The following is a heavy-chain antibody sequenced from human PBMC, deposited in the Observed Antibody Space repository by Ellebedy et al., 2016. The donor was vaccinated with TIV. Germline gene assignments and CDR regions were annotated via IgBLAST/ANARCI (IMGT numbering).Heavy chain of an antibody. CDR1: GGSFSGYY. CDR2: INHSGST. Sequence: SETLSLXXAVYGGSFSGYYWSWIRQPPGKGLEWIGEINHSGSTNYNPSLKSRVTISVDTSKNQFSLKLSSVTAADTAVYYCARVGGATYYYDSSGYFSLLFDYWGQGTLVTVSS. CDR3: ARVGGATYYYDSSGYFSLLFDY. J-gene: IGHJ4*02. D-gene: IGHD3-22*01. V-gene: IGHV4-34*01.